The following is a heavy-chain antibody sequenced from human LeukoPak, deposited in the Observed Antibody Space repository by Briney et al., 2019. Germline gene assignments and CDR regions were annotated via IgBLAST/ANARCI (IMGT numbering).Heavy chain of an antibody. Sequence: GGSLRLSCAGSGFTFSNSWVGWVRQAPGKGLEWVANVQHIGGETYYVDSVKGRFTISRDDAKNSVYLQMNSLGADDTAVYYCARDPSLAAAGKGGFDYWGQGTLVTVSS. CDR1: GFTFSNSW. D-gene: IGHD6-13*01. J-gene: IGHJ4*02. CDR2: VQHIGGET. V-gene: IGHV3-7*01. CDR3: ARDPSLAAAGKGGFDY.